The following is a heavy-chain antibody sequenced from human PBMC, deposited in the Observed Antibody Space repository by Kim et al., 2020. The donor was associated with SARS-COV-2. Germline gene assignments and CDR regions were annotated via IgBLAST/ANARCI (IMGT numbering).Heavy chain of an antibody. CDR1: GGSISSSSYY. CDR2: IYYSGST. CDR3: ARGLMHYGMDV. J-gene: IGHJ6*02. V-gene: IGHV4-39*07. D-gene: IGHD2-8*01. Sequence: SETLSLTCTVSGGSISSSSYYWGWIRQPPGKGLEWIGSIYYSGSTYYNPSLKSRVTISVDTSKNQFSLKLSSVTAADTAVYYCARGLMHYGMDVWGQGTT.